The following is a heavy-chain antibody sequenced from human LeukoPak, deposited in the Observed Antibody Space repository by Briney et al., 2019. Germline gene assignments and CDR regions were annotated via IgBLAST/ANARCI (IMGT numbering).Heavy chain of an antibody. J-gene: IGHJ4*02. V-gene: IGHV4-38-2*02. Sequence: SETLSLTCTVSGYSISSGYYWGWIRQPPGKGLEWIGSIYYSGSTYYNPSLKSRVTISVDTSKNQFSLKLSSVTAADTAVYYCASFFPPYYFDYWGQGTLVTVSS. CDR3: ASFFPPYYFDY. CDR2: IYYSGST. CDR1: GYSISSGYY. D-gene: IGHD2/OR15-2a*01.